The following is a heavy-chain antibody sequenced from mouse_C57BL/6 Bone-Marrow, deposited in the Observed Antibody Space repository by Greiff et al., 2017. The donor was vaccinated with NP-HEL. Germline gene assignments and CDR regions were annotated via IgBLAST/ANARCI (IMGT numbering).Heavy chain of an antibody. Sequence: QVQLQQSGAELARPGASVKLSCKASGYTFTSYGISWVKQRTGQGLEWIGEIYPRSGNTYYNERFKGKATLTADKSSSTAYMELRSLTSEDSAVYFCARSSYGYDDYFDYWGQGTTLTVSS. J-gene: IGHJ2*01. CDR3: ARSSYGYDDYFDY. CDR2: IYPRSGNT. CDR1: GYTFTSYG. V-gene: IGHV1-81*01. D-gene: IGHD2-9*01.